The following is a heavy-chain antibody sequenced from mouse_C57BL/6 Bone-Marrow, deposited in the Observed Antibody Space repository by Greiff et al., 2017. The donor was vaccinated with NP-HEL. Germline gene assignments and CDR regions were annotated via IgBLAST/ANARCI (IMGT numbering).Heavy chain of an antibody. CDR2: IYPGSGNT. J-gene: IGHJ3*01. CDR3: ARDDYDRFAY. D-gene: IGHD2-4*01. V-gene: IGHV1-76*01. CDR1: GYTFTDYY. Sequence: QVQLQQSGAELVRPGASVKLSCKASGYTFTDYYINWVKQRPGQGLEWIARIYPGSGNTYYNEKFKGKATLTAEKSSSTAYMHLSSLTSEDSAVYFCARDDYDRFAYWGQGTLVTVSA.